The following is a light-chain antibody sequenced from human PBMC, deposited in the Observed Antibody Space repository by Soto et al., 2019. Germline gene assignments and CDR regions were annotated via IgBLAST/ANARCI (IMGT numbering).Light chain of an antibody. Sequence: QPMLTQPASVSGSPGQSITISCTGTSCDVGGYNYVSWYQHHPGKAPKLLIYDVSNRPSGISNRFSGSKSDDTASLTISGLQPEDEADYYCSSYTTSNTRQIAFGTGTKVTVL. CDR2: DVS. CDR3: SSYTTSNTRQIA. J-gene: IGLJ1*01. V-gene: IGLV2-14*03. CDR1: SCDVGGYNY.